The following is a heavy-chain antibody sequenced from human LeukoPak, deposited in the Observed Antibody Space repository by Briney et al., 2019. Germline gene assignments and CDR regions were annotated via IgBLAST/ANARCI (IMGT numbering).Heavy chain of an antibody. V-gene: IGHV3-23*01. CDR2: ISGSGGST. D-gene: IGHD5-24*01. CDR3: AKDQGATISVFDY. J-gene: IGHJ4*02. Sequence: GGSLRLSCAASGFTFSSYAMSWVRQAPGKGLEWVSAISGSGGSTYYADSVKGRFTISRDNSKNTLYLQMNSLRVEDTAVYYCAKDQGATISVFDYWGQGTPVTVSS. CDR1: GFTFSSYA.